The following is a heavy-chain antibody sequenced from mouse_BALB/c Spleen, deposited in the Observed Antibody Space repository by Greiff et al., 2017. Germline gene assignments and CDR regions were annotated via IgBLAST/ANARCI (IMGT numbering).Heavy chain of an antibody. D-gene: IGHD4-1*01. CDR2: INPYNDGT. J-gene: IGHJ3*01. CDR1: GYTFTSYV. CDR3: ARDWDVRTLGPWFAY. Sequence: VQLQQSGPELVKPGASVKMSCKASGYTFTSYVMHWVKQKPGQGLEWIGYINPYNDGTKYNEKFKGKATLTSDKSSSTAYMELSSLTSEDSAVYYGARDWDVRTLGPWFAYWGQGTLVTVSA. V-gene: IGHV1-14*01.